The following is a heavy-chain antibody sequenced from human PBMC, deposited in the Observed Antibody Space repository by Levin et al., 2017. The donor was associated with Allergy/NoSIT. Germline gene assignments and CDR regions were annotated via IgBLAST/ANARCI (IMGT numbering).Heavy chain of an antibody. Sequence: GGSLRLSCAASGFTFSSYAMHWVRQAPGKGLEWVAVISYDGSNKYYADSVKGRFTISRDNSKNTLYLQMNSLRAEDTAVYYCARGSPLHHFDYWGQGTLVTVSS. J-gene: IGHJ4*02. CDR2: ISYDGSNK. CDR3: ARGSPLHHFDY. V-gene: IGHV3-30-3*01. CDR1: GFTFSSYA.